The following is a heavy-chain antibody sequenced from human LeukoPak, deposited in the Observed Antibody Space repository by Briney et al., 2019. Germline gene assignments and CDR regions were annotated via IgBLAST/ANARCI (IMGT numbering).Heavy chain of an antibody. V-gene: IGHV3-20*04. CDR2: INWNGGST. CDR3: ARVRSSSWSGHMDV. Sequence: GSLRLSCAASGFTFDDYGMSWVRQAPGKGLEWVSGINWNGGSTGYADSVKGRFTISRDNAKNSLYLQMNSLRAEDTALYYCARVRSSSWSGHMDVWGKGTTATVSS. CDR1: GFTFDDYG. J-gene: IGHJ6*03. D-gene: IGHD6-13*01.